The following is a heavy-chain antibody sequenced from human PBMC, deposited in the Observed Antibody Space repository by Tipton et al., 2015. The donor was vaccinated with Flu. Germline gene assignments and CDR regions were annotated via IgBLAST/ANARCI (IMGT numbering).Heavy chain of an antibody. CDR2: IDQDGSDK. D-gene: IGHD3/OR15-3a*01. V-gene: IGHV3-7*01. CDR1: GFTFTSYW. J-gene: IGHJ4*02. Sequence: SLRLSCAASGFTFTSYWLSWVRQAPGKGLEWVANIDQDGSDKIYGDSVKGRFTISRDSGKNSLYLHMNSLRVEDTAIYYCLISGGYWGQGTLVTVSS. CDR3: LISGGY.